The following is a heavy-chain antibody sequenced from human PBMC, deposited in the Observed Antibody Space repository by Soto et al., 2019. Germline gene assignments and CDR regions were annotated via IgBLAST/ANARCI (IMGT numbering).Heavy chain of an antibody. CDR1: GYTFTSYG. J-gene: IGHJ5*02. CDR2: ISAYNGNT. V-gene: IGHV1-18*01. Sequence: ASVKVSCKASGYTFTSYGISWVRQAPGQGLEWMGWISAYNGNTNYAQKLQGRVTMTTDTSTSTAYMELRSLRSDDTAVYYCARGPLVAGTGLLGFDPWGQGTLVTVSS. D-gene: IGHD6-19*01. CDR3: ARGPLVAGTGLLGFDP.